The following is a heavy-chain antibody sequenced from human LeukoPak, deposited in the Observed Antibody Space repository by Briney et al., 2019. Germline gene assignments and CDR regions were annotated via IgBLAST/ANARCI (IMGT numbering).Heavy chain of an antibody. CDR2: IKQDGSEK. V-gene: IGHV3-7*01. CDR1: GFTFTSYW. CDR3: ARSGELGLYYYMDV. Sequence: GGSVRLSCAASGFTFTSYWMSWVRQAPGKGLEWVANIKQDGSEKYYVDSVKGRFTISRDNAKNSLYLQMNSLRAEDTAVYYCARSGELGLYYYMDVWGKGTTVTVSS. D-gene: IGHD1-26*01. J-gene: IGHJ6*03.